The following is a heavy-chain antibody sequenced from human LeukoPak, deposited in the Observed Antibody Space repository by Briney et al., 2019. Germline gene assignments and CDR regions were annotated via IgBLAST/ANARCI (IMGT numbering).Heavy chain of an antibody. V-gene: IGHV1-69*05. D-gene: IGHD2-2*01. Sequence: SVKVSCKASGGTFSSYAISWVRQAPGQGLEWMGGIIPIFGTANYAQKFQGRVTITTDESTSTAYMELSSLRSEDTAVYYCAREDIVVVPAALGYMDVWGEGTTVTVSS. CDR1: GGTFSSYA. CDR2: IIPIFGTA. J-gene: IGHJ6*03. CDR3: AREDIVVVPAALGYMDV.